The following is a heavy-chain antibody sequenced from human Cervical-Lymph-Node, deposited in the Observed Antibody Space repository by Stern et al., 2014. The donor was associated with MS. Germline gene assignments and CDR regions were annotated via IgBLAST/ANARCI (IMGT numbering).Heavy chain of an antibody. Sequence: QVQLLQPGAEVKKPGAPVNVSCVTSGYTFTTYYVHWVRQAPGQGLEWMGIINTSDGDTSHTRRFQDRVTMTRDTSASTVYLKLSSLKSEDTAVYYCARQRTTGHMDFDYWGQGTLVTVSS. V-gene: IGHV1-46*01. CDR1: GYTFTTYY. CDR3: ARQRTTGHMDFDY. J-gene: IGHJ4*02. D-gene: IGHD1-1*01. CDR2: INTSDGDT.